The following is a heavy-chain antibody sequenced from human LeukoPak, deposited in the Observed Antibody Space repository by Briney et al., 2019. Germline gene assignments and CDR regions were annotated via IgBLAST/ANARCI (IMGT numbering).Heavy chain of an antibody. Sequence: ASVKVSCKASGYTFTSYAIIWVRQAPGQGLEWMGWISANNGNTNYAQKLQGRVTMTIDTSTSTAYMELRTLTSDDTAVYYCARQIVGATNWFDPWGQGTLVTVSS. J-gene: IGHJ5*02. CDR1: GYTFTSYA. V-gene: IGHV1-18*01. CDR3: ARQIVGATNWFDP. CDR2: ISANNGNT. D-gene: IGHD1-26*01.